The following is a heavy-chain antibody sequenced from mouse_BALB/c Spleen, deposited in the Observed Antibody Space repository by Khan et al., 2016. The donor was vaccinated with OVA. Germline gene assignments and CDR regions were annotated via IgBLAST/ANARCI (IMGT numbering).Heavy chain of an antibody. CDR3: GRHLAGSFAY. J-gene: IGHJ3*01. V-gene: IGHV5-6*01. Sequence: EVELVESGGDLVKPGGSLKLSCAASGFIFSSYSMSWVRQTPDKRLEWVATISSGGDYTYYPDNVTGRFTISRDNAKNTLYLPMSSLESEDTAMYYCGRHLAGSFAYWGQGTRVTVAA. CDR1: GFIFSSYS. D-gene: IGHD1-1*01. CDR2: ISSGGDYT.